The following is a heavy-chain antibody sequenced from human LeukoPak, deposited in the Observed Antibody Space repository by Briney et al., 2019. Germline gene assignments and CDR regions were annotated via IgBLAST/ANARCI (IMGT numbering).Heavy chain of an antibody. CDR2: IAYTGST. Sequence: KPSETLSLTCTVSGGSISNYYWSWIRQPPGKGLEWIGYIAYTGSTNYNPSLKSRVTISVDTSKNQFSLKLSSVTVADTAVYYCAGRVGDSAFDIWGPGTLVTVSS. J-gene: IGHJ3*02. D-gene: IGHD1-26*01. CDR1: GGSISNYY. CDR3: AGRVGDSAFDI. V-gene: IGHV4-59*08.